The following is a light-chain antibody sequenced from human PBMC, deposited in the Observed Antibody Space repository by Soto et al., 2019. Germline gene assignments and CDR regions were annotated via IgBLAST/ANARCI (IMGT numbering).Light chain of an antibody. CDR3: QQAYILPPV. CDR1: QGISSR. CDR2: SAS. Sequence: IEMTQSPSTVSASVGDRITITCRASQGISSRLAWYQQKPGKAPNLLIYSASILQSGVTNRFSGSGSGTYFTLTITSLQPEDFDTYYCQQAYILPPVFGGGTKVDIK. J-gene: IGKJ4*01. V-gene: IGKV1-12*01.